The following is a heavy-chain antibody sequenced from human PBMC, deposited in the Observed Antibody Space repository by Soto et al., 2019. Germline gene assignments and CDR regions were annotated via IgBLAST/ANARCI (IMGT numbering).Heavy chain of an antibody. CDR2: VYHTGNT. CDR1: NFSISSSYY. D-gene: IGHD3-22*01. Sequence: SETLSLTCGVSNFSISSSYYWAWIRQPPGKGLGWIASVYHTGNTYFNPSLKSRVTISVDTSKNQCSLRLRSVTAADTAIYYCARDRIVTKPPAPYYLYYGVDVWGQGTTVTVSS. CDR3: ARDRIVTKPPAPYYLYYGVDV. V-gene: IGHV4-38-2*02. J-gene: IGHJ6*02.